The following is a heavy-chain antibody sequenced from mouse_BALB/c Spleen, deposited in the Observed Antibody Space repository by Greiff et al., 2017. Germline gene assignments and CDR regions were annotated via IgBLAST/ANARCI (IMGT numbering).Heavy chain of an antibody. J-gene: IGHJ2*01. CDR1: GFTFSSYA. CDR3: ARRGDYDYDGGNFDY. CDR2: ISSGGSYT. V-gene: IGHV5-9-3*01. Sequence: EVQLVESGGGLVKPGGSLKLSCAASGFTFSSYAMSWVRQTPEKRLEWVATISSGGSYTYYPDSVKGRFTISRDNAKNTLYLQMSSLRSEDTAMYYCARRGDYDYDGGNFDYWGQGTTLTVSS. D-gene: IGHD2-4*01.